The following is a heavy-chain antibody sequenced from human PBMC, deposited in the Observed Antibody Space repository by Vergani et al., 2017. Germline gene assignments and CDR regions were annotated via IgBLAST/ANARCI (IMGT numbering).Heavy chain of an antibody. J-gene: IGHJ4*02. D-gene: IGHD6-6*01. CDR1: GFTFSSFA. CDR2: ISGSGGST. V-gene: IGHV3-23*01. CDR3: AKDVEGPTSFFDY. Sequence: EVQLLESGGGLVQPGGSLRLSCAASGFTFSSFAMSWVRQAPGKGLEWVSAISGSGGSTYYADSVKGRFTISRDNSKNTLYLQMNSLRAEDTAVYYCAKDVEGPTSFFDYWGQGTLVTVSS.